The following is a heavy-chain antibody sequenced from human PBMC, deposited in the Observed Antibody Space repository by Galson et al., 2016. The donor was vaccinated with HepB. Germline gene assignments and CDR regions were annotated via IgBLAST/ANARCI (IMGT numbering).Heavy chain of an antibody. CDR3: AKDAGPMRPYYGMDV. D-gene: IGHD6-13*01. CDR2: ISWNGGLI. CDR1: GFTFDDYA. J-gene: IGHJ6*02. V-gene: IGHV3-9*01. Sequence: SLRLSCAASGFTFDDYAMHWVRQAPGKGLEWVSGISWNGGLIHYAASVMGRFTISRDNAKNSLYLQMNSLRGEDTALYYCAKDAGPMRPYYGMDVWGQGTTVTVSS.